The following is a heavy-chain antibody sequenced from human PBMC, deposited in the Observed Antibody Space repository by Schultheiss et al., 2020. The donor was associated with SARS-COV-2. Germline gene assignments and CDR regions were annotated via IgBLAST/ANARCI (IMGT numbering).Heavy chain of an antibody. D-gene: IGHD4-17*01. CDR3: ARERHGDYVH. CDR2: IYYNGNT. CDR1: GLTVSSSY. J-gene: IGHJ4*02. V-gene: IGHV4-59*04. Sequence: ESLKISCAASGLTVSSSYMTWVRQAPGKGLEWIGSIYYNGNTYYKPSLKSRLTMSVDTSKNQFSLRLSSVTAADSAVYYCARERHGDYVHWGQGTLVTVSS.